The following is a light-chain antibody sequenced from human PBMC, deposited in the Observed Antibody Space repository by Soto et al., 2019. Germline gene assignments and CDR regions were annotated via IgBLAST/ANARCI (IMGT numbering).Light chain of an antibody. J-gene: IGKJ1*01. CDR2: GTS. CDR1: QSVGSSY. Sequence: EVVLTQSTGTLSLSPGERATLSCRASQSVGSSYLAWYQQKPGQAPRVLIYGTSSRATGIPDRFSGSGSGTDFTLTISRLEPEDFAVYYCQQYTTSSWTFGQGTKVDI. V-gene: IGKV3-20*01. CDR3: QQYTTSSWT.